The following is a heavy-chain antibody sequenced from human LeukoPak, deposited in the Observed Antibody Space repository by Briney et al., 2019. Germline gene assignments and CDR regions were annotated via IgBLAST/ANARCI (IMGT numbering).Heavy chain of an antibody. J-gene: IGHJ5*02. Sequence: GGSLRLSCAASGFTFSSYGMHWVRQAPGKGLEWVAVIWYDGSNKYYAGSVKGRFTISRDNSKNTLYLRMNSLRAEDTAVYYCAREYATTYYYDSSGYQDNWFDPWGQGTLVTVSS. CDR3: AREYATTYYYDSSGYQDNWFDP. D-gene: IGHD3-22*01. CDR2: IWYDGSNK. CDR1: GFTFSSYG. V-gene: IGHV3-33*01.